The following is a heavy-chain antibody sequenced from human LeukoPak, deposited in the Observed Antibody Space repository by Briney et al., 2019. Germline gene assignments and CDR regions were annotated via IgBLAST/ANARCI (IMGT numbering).Heavy chain of an antibody. CDR3: ARDVYYGSGHDY. V-gene: IGHV4-4*07. D-gene: IGHD3-10*01. J-gene: IGHJ4*02. Sequence: SETLSLTCIVSGGSINSDYWSWIRQPAGKGLEWIGRIYSSGSTNYNPSLKSRVTMSVDTSKNQFSLKLTSVTAADTAVYYCARDVYYGSGHDYWGQGTLVTVSS. CDR2: IYSSGST. CDR1: GGSINSDY.